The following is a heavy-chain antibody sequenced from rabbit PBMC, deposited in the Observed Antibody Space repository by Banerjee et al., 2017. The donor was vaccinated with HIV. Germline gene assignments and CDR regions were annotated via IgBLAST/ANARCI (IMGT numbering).Heavy chain of an antibody. CDR1: GFSFSGSYW. Sequence: QEQLEESGGDLVKPEGSLTLTCTASGFSFSGSYWMCWVRQAPGKGLEWIGCTYTGDGTTYYANWAKGRFTISKTSSTTVTLQVTSLTAADTATYFCARSISAYYAFNLWGQGTLVTVS. D-gene: IGHD1-1*01. J-gene: IGHJ4*01. V-gene: IGHV1S45*01. CDR3: ARSISAYYAFNL. CDR2: TYTGDGTT.